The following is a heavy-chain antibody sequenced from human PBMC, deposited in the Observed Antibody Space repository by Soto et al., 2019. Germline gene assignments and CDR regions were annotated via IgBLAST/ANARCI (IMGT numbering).Heavy chain of an antibody. Sequence: SETLSLTCTVSGGSISSSSYYWGWIRQPPGKGLEWIGSIYYSGSTYYNPSLKSRVTISVDTSKNQFSLKLSSVTAADTAVYYCARHIANLFDSSRWLYYFDYWGQGTLVTVSS. CDR2: IYYSGST. J-gene: IGHJ4*02. CDR1: GGSISSSSYY. D-gene: IGHD6-13*01. V-gene: IGHV4-39*01. CDR3: ARHIANLFDSSRWLYYFDY.